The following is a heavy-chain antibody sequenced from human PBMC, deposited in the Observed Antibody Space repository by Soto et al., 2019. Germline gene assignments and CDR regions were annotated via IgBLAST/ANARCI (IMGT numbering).Heavy chain of an antibody. CDR3: RSSTSCYDESCVDV. D-gene: IGHD2-2*01. CDR1: GYSISSGNY. CDR2: LYHVGST. J-gene: IGHJ6*02. V-gene: IGHV4-38-2*01. Sequence: SETLSLTCAVSGYSISSGNYWAWLRQPPGGGLEWIGSLYHVGSTHYNTSLKSRVTISVDTSKNHFSLALSAVTAAETASYYCRSSTSCYDESCVDVWGQGTMVTVSS.